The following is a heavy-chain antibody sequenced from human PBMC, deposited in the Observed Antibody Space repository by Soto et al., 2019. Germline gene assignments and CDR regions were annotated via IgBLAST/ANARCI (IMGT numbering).Heavy chain of an antibody. CDR2: IYSGHTT. CDR3: VRGPSDHKLRLVEWPYGDY. J-gene: IGHJ4*02. D-gene: IGHD3-3*01. CDR1: GFIVSSNQ. Sequence: GGSLRLSCVASGFIVSSNQMSWVRQAPGKGLEWVSVIYSGHTTYYADSVEGRFTISRDDSKNTLYLQMNSLRVEDTAVYYCVRGPSDHKLRLVEWPYGDYWGQGALVTAPQ. V-gene: IGHV3-53*01.